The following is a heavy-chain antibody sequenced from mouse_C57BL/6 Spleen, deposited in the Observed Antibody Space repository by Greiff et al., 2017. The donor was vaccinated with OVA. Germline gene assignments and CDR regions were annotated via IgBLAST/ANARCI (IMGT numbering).Heavy chain of an antibody. V-gene: IGHV1-7*01. CDR2: INPSSGYT. J-gene: IGHJ2*01. D-gene: IGHD1-1*01. Sequence: QVHVKQSGAELAKPGASVKLSCKASGYTFTSYWMHWVKQRPGQGLEWIGYINPSSGYTKYNQKFKDKATLTADKSSSTAYMQLSSLTYEDSAVYYCARDYYDPYFDYWGQGTTLTVSS. CDR1: GYTFTSYW. CDR3: ARDYYDPYFDY.